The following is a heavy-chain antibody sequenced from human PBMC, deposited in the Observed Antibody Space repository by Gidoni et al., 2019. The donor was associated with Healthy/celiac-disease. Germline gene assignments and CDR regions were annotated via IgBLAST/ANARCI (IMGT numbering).Heavy chain of an antibody. J-gene: IGHJ4*02. CDR2: ISSSSSYI. D-gene: IGHD4-17*01. V-gene: IGHV3-21*01. CDR3: ARGDHMTTVAY. Sequence: EVQLVESGGGLVKPGGSLRLSCPASGFTFSSYSMNWVRQGPGKGLEWVSSISSSSSYIYYADSVKGRFTISRDNAKNSLYLQMNSLRAEDTAVYYCARGDHMTTVAYWGQGTLVTVSS. CDR1: GFTFSSYS.